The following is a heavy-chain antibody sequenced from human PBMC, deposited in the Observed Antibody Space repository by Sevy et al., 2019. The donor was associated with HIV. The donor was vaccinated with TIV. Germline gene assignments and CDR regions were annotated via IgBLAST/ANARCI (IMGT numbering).Heavy chain of an antibody. V-gene: IGHV3-21*01. CDR1: GFTFSSFN. D-gene: IGHD3-22*01. CDR2: ISSTSGYI. J-gene: IGHJ4*02. Sequence: GESLKISCAASGFTFSSFNMNWVRQAPGKGLEWVSSISSTSGYIFYADSVKGRFTISRDNAKNSLYLQMNSLRAEDTAVYYCARAPGGYYFYYLDSWGQGTLVTVSS. CDR3: ARAPGGYYFYYLDS.